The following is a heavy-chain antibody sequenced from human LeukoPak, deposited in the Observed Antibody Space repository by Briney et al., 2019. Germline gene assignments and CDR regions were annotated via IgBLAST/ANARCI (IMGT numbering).Heavy chain of an antibody. CDR1: GGSIIGYY. CDR2: IYYSGST. J-gene: IGHJ3*02. V-gene: IGHV4-59*01. Sequence: SETLSLTCTVSGGSIIGYYWTWIRQPPGTGLEWIGYIYYSGSTNYNPSLKSRVTISVDTSKNQFSLKLSSVTAADTAVYYCARDLGAARTDAFDIWGQGTMVTVSS. CDR3: ARDLGAARTDAFDI. D-gene: IGHD6-6*01.